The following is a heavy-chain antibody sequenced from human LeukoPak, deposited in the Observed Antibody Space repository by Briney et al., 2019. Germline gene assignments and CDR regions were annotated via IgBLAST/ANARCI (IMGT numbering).Heavy chain of an antibody. CDR1: GGSISSGGYY. CDR2: IYHSGST. D-gene: IGHD3-10*01. J-gene: IGHJ4*02. Sequence: SQTLSLTCTVSGGSISSGGYYWSWIRQPPGKGLEWIGYIYHSGSTYYNPFLKSRVTISVDRSKNQFSLKLSSVTAADTAVYYCVVYRSGSLDHWGQGTLVTVSS. V-gene: IGHV4-30-2*01. CDR3: VVYRSGSLDH.